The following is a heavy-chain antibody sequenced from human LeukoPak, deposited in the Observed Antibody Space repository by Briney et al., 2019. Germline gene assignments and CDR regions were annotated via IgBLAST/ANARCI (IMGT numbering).Heavy chain of an antibody. CDR3: ARGMSGYYGMDV. CDR1: GFTFSDYG. J-gene: IGHJ6*02. V-gene: IGHV3-30*03. CDR2: ISYDGSNK. Sequence: GGSLRLSCAASGFTFSDYGMYWVRQAPGKGLEWVALISYDGSNKNYADSVKGRFTISRDNSKNTLYLQMNSLRAEDTAVYYCARGMSGYYGMDVRGQGTTVTVSS.